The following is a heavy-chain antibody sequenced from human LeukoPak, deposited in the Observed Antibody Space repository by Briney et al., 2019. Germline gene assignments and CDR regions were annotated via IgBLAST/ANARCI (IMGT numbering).Heavy chain of an antibody. J-gene: IGHJ4*01. CDR2: IGISSGNT. CDR3: ARDHRYAFDN. V-gene: IGHV3-48*01. Sequence: GGSLRLSCAASGFYFIDYGIKSVRQPPGKWLEWISYIGISSGNTKYADSVKGRFTISRDKARNSLYLQMNSLRVEDTAMYYCARDHRYAFDNWGHGTLVTVSS. D-gene: IGHD5-12*01. CDR1: GFYFIDYG.